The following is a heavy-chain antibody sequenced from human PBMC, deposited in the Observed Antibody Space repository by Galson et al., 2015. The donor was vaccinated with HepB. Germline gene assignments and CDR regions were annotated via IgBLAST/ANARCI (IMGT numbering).Heavy chain of an antibody. V-gene: IGHV3-30*18. CDR1: GFTFSSYG. Sequence: SLRLSCAASGFTFSSYGMHWVRQAPGKGLEWVAVISYDGSNKYYADSVKGRFTISRDNSKNTLYLQMNSLRAEDTAVYYCAKDCRLGYCSGGSCSLGLWGQGPLVTGSS. D-gene: IGHD2-15*01. J-gene: IGHJ4*02. CDR3: AKDCRLGYCSGGSCSLGL. CDR2: ISYDGSNK.